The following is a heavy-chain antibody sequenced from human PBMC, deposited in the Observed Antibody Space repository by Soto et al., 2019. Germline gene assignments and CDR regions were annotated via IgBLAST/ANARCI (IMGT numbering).Heavy chain of an antibody. Sequence: QVQLVQSGAEVKKPGASVKVSCKTSGYTFRTYGISWVRQAPGQGLEWMGWISSYNDKTKYSQKIEGRATMTTDTFTSTAYLELRSLRADDTAVYYCARDSHDYDSSYWYFDFWGHGTLVTVSS. CDR3: ARDSHDYDSSYWYFDF. V-gene: IGHV1-18*01. J-gene: IGHJ2*01. CDR1: GYTFRTYG. CDR2: ISSYNDKT. D-gene: IGHD3-22*01.